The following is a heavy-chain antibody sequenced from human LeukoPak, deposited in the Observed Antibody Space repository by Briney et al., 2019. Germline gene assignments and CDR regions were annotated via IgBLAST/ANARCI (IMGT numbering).Heavy chain of an antibody. CDR1: GGSISSYY. V-gene: IGHV4-59*01. Sequence: PSETLSLTCTVSGGSISSYYWSWIRQPPGKGLEWIGYIYYSGSTNYNPSLKSRVTISVDTSKNQFSLKPSSVTAADTAVYYCATSRDGYNVYFDYWGQGTLVTVSS. D-gene: IGHD5-24*01. CDR2: IYYSGST. CDR3: ATSRDGYNVYFDY. J-gene: IGHJ4*02.